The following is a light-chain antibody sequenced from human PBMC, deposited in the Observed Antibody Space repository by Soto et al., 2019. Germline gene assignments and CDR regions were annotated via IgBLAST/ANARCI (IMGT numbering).Light chain of an antibody. Sequence: QSALTQPASVSGSPGQSITISCTGTSSDVGGYNYVSWYQQHPGKAPKLMIYDVSNRPSGVSNRFSSSKSGNTASLTISGLQAEDEADYYCSSYTSSSTLVFAGGTKLTVL. CDR1: SSDVGGYNY. V-gene: IGLV2-14*01. CDR2: DVS. J-gene: IGLJ2*01. CDR3: SSYTSSSTLV.